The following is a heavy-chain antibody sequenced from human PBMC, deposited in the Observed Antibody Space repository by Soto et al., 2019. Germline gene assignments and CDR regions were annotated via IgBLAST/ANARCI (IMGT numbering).Heavy chain of an antibody. CDR3: ARVVGDYYYYYGMDV. CDR2: IIPIFGTA. CDR1: GGTFSSYA. Sequence: GASVKVSCKASGGTFSSYAIGWVRQAPGQGLEWMGGIIPIFGTANYAQKFQGRVTITADESTSTAYMELSSLRSEDTAVYYCARVVGDYYYYYGMDVWGQGTTVTVSS. D-gene: IGHD2-21*01. J-gene: IGHJ6*02. V-gene: IGHV1-69*13.